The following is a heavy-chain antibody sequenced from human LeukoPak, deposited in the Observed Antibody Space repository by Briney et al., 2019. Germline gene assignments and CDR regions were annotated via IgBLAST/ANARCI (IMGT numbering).Heavy chain of an antibody. J-gene: IGHJ6*03. CDR2: ISSSSSYI. Sequence: SGGSLRPSCAASGFAFSSYSMNWVRQAPGKGLEWVSSISSSSSYIYYADSVKGRFTISRDNAKNSLYLQMNSLRAEDTAVYYCARGGPRDIVVVPEASLVNYMDVWGKGTTVTVSS. CDR1: GFAFSSYS. V-gene: IGHV3-21*01. CDR3: ARGGPRDIVVVPEASLVNYMDV. D-gene: IGHD2-2*01.